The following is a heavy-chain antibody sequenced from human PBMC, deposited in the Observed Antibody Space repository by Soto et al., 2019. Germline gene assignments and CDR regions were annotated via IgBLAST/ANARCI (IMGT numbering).Heavy chain of an antibody. J-gene: IGHJ6*02. CDR3: ARDLTDYDILTGYYAVDYYGMDV. CDR1: GGTFSSYA. CDR2: IIPIFGTA. D-gene: IGHD3-9*01. V-gene: IGHV1-69*12. Sequence: QVQLVQSGAEVKKPGSSVKVSCKASGGTFSSYAISWVRQAPGQGLEWMGGIIPIFGTANYAQKFQGRVTITADESTSTAYMELSSLRSEDTAVYYCARDLTDYDILTGYYAVDYYGMDVWGQGTTLTVSS.